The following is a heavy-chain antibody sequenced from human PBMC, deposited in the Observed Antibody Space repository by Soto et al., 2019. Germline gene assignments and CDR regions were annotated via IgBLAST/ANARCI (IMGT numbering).Heavy chain of an antibody. D-gene: IGHD1-26*01. J-gene: IGHJ5*02. CDR2: IIPIFGTA. V-gene: IGHV1-69*13. CDR1: GFTFTNSA. Sequence: ASVKVSCKASGFTFTNSAIQWVRQARGQRLEWMGWIIPIFGTANYAQKFQGRVTITADESTSTAYMELSSLRSEDTAVYYCARPVGAFPRAWFDPWGQGTLVTVSS. CDR3: ARPVGAFPRAWFDP.